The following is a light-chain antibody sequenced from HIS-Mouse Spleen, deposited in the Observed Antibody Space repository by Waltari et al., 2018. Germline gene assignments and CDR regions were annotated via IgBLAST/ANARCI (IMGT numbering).Light chain of an antibody. CDR3: SSYAGSNNSLYV. Sequence: QSALTQPPSASGSPGQSVTISCTGTSSDVGGYNYVSWYQQHPGKAPKLMIYEVSRRPSGVPDRFSGSKSGHTASLTVSGLQAEDEADYYCSSYAGSNNSLYVFGTGTKVTVL. CDR2: EVS. CDR1: SSDVGGYNY. J-gene: IGLJ1*01. V-gene: IGLV2-8*01.